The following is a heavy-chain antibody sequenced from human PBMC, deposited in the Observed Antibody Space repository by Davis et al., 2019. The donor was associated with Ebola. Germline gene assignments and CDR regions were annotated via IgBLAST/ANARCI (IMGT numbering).Heavy chain of an antibody. V-gene: IGHV1-18*04. CDR2: INPHNGNT. D-gene: IGHD3-3*01. Sequence: ASVKVSCKASGYTFTNYGITWVRQAPGQGLEWMGWINPHNGNTNYAQNVQGRVTMTTDTSTSTAYMELRSLRSDDTAVYYCAREKLGGSADYWGQGTLVTVSS. CDR1: GYTFTNYG. CDR3: AREKLGGSADY. J-gene: IGHJ4*02.